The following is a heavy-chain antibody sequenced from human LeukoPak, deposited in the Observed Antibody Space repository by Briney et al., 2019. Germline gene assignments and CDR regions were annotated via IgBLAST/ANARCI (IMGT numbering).Heavy chain of an antibody. Sequence: QPGRSLRLSCAASGFTFSSYVMHWVRQAPGKGLEWVAVIWYDGFNKYYADSVKGRFTISRDNAKNTLYLQMNSLRAEDTAVYFCARAMATLSGEIYWFDPWGQGTLVTVSS. V-gene: IGHV3-33*01. CDR2: IWYDGFNK. CDR3: ARAMATLSGEIYWFDP. J-gene: IGHJ5*02. D-gene: IGHD5-24*01. CDR1: GFTFSSYV.